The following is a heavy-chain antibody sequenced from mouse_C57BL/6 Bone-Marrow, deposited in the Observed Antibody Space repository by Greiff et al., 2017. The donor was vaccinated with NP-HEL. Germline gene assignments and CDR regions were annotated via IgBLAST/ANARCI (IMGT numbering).Heavy chain of an antibody. CDR2: IYPRSGNT. D-gene: IGHD2-5*01. CDR1: GYTFTSYG. V-gene: IGHV1-81*01. CDR3: ARRAYYSNSWFAY. Sequence: VQRVESGAELARPGASVKLSCKASGYTFTSYGISWVKQRTGQGLEWIGEIYPRSGNTYYNEKFKGKATLTADKSSSTAYMELRSLTSEDSAVYFCARRAYYSNSWFAYWGQGTLVTVSA. J-gene: IGHJ3*01.